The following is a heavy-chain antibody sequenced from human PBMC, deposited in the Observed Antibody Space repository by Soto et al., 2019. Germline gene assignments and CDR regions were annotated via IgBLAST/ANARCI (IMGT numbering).Heavy chain of an antibody. CDR1: GGSISSSSYY. CDR3: ARHLLGTGIAGFDP. V-gene: IGHV4-39*01. J-gene: IGHJ5*02. CDR2: IYYSGST. Sequence: QLQLQESGPGLVKPSETLSLTCTVSGGSISSSSYYWGWIRQPPGKGLEWIGRIYYSGSTYYNPSLKSRVTISVDTSKNQFSLKLSSVTAADTAVYYCARHLLGTGIAGFDPWGQGTLVTVSS. D-gene: IGHD6-13*01.